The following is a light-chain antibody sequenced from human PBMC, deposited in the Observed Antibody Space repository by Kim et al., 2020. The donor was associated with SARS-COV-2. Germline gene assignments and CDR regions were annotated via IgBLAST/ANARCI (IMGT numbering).Light chain of an antibody. J-gene: IGKJ4*01. CDR2: APL. Sequence: ASVRARGTNTCREGQDTANWFAWYQEKPGKAPKRLMYAPLSLQGEVPSRFSGSGSGTDFTLTISSLQPEDVATYYCQQANSFPLSFGGGTKVDIK. V-gene: IGKV1-12*01. CDR1: QDTANW. CDR3: QQANSFPLS.